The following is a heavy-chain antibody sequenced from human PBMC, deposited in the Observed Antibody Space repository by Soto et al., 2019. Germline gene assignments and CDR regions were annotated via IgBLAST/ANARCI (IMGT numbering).Heavy chain of an antibody. V-gene: IGHV3-7*05. Sequence: GGSLRLSCAASGFTFSSYWMSWVRQAPGKGLEWVANIKQDGSEKYYVDSVKGRFTISRDNAKNSLYLQMNSLRAEDTAGDYCSRDIVVVPAAGGMDVWGQGTTVTVSS. D-gene: IGHD2-2*01. J-gene: IGHJ6*02. CDR2: IKQDGSEK. CDR3: SRDIVVVPAAGGMDV. CDR1: GFTFSSYW.